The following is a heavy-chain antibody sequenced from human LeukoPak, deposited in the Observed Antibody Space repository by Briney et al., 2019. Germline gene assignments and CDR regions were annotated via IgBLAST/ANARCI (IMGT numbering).Heavy chain of an antibody. D-gene: IGHD1-26*01. CDR2: IYYSGST. V-gene: IGHV4-59*08. CDR1: GGSISSYY. Sequence: SETLSLTCTVSGGSISSYYWSWIRQPPGKGLEWIGYIYYSGSTNYNPSLKSRVTISVDTSKNQFSLKLSSVTAADTAVYYCARLSGSYYFDYWGQGTLVAVSS. CDR3: ARLSGSYYFDY. J-gene: IGHJ4*02.